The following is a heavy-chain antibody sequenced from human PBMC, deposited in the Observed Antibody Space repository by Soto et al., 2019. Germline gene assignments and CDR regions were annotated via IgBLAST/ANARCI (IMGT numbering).Heavy chain of an antibody. Sequence: GGSLRLSCAASGFTFSSYAMSWVRQAPGKGLEWVSAISGSGGSTYYADSVKGRFTISRDNSKNTLYLQMNSLRAEDTAVYYCAKNSRARAISTSHNWFDPWGQGTLVTVSS. D-gene: IGHD2-2*01. CDR2: ISGSGGST. CDR3: AKNSRARAISTSHNWFDP. V-gene: IGHV3-23*01. J-gene: IGHJ5*02. CDR1: GFTFSSYA.